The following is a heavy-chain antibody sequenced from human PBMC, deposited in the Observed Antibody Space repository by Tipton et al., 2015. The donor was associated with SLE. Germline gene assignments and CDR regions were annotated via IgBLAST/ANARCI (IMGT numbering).Heavy chain of an antibody. Sequence: GSLRLSCAASGFTFSSYAMSWVRQAPGKGLEWVSVIYSGGSTYYADSVKGRFTISRDNSKNTLYLQMNSLRAEDTAVYYCAIDGAGTYFQHWGQGTLVTVSS. J-gene: IGHJ1*01. CDR2: IYSGGST. D-gene: IGHD6-13*01. CDR3: AIDGAGTYFQH. V-gene: IGHV3-23*03. CDR1: GFTFSSYA.